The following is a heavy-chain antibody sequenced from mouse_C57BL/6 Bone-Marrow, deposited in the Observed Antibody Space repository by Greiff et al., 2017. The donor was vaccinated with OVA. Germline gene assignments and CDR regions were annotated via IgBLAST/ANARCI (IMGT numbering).Heavy chain of an antibody. Sequence: EVQLQQSGAELVKPGASVKLSCTASGFNIKDYYMHWVKQRTDQGLEWIGRIVPEDGETKNAPNFQGKATITADTSSNTAYRQLRSLTSEDTAVYYCARGGLRRRGGNYFDYWGQGTTLTVSS. V-gene: IGHV14-2*01. J-gene: IGHJ2*01. CDR2: IVPEDGET. CDR1: GFNIKDYY. CDR3: ARGGLRRRGGNYFDY. D-gene: IGHD2-4*01.